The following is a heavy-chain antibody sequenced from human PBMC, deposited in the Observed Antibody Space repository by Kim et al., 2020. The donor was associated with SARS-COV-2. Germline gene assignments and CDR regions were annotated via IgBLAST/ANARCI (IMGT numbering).Heavy chain of an antibody. V-gene: IGHV4-31*03. CDR1: GGSISSGGYY. Sequence: SETLSLTCTVSGGSISSGGYYWSWLRQHPGKGLEWIGYIYYSGSTYYNPSLKSRVTISVDTSKNQFSLKLSSVTAADTAVYYCARARGGTMIVVVIGAFDIWGQGTMVTVSS. D-gene: IGHD3-22*01. J-gene: IGHJ3*02. CDR2: IYYSGST. CDR3: ARARGGTMIVVVIGAFDI.